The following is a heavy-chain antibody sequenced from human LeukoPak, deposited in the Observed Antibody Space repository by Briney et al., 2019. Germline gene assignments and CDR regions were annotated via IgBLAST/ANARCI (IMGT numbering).Heavy chain of an antibody. J-gene: IGHJ4*02. CDR2: IYNSGST. D-gene: IGHD6-19*01. V-gene: IGHV4-59*01. CDR1: GGSISSCF. CDR3: ASADGSGWYYFDS. Sequence: SETLSLTCTVSGGSISSCFWSWIRQPPGKGLEWIGYIYNSGSTNYNPSLKSRVTISVDTSKNQFSLKLTSVTAADTAVYYCASADGSGWYYFDSWGQGTLVTVSS.